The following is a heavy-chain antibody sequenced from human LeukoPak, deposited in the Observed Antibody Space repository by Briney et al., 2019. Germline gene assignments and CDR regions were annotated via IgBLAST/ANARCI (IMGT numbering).Heavy chain of an antibody. J-gene: IGHJ4*02. CDR1: GFTFSSYG. Sequence: GGSLRLSCAASGFTFSSYGMHWVRQAPGKGLEWVAVISYDGSNKYYADSVKGRFTISRDNSKNTLYLQMNSLRAEDTAVYYCARGASGAYYVDYWGQGTLVTVSS. D-gene: IGHD3-22*01. CDR3: ARGASGAYYVDY. CDR2: ISYDGSNK. V-gene: IGHV3-30*03.